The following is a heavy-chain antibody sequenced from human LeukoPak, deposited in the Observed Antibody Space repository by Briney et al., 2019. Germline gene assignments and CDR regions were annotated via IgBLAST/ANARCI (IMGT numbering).Heavy chain of an antibody. D-gene: IGHD1-26*01. CDR2: MREDGTEI. J-gene: IGHJ4*02. CDR1: GFPFDVQT. V-gene: IGHV3-7*01. CDR3: ARGGATGGRFEN. Sequence: GGSLRLSCAASGFPFDVQTMSWVRQAPGKGLAWVASMREDGTEIHYVDSVEGRFAISRDNPRNSLYLQMHDLRADDTAVYYCARGGATGGRFENWGQGALVIVSS.